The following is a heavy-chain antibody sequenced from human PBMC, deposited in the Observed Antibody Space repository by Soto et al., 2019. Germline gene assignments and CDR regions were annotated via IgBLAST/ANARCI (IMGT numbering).Heavy chain of an antibody. J-gene: IGHJ5*02. V-gene: IGHV1-18*04. CDR2: IKVDSGYT. CDR1: GYPFIKYG. CDR3: ATSYDTGFDP. Sequence: QLQLVQSAAEVKKPGASVRVSCKAYGYPFIKYGISWIRQAPEQGLEWMEWIKVDSGYTNYAQKFQGRVTMTADTSSDTAFMELRSLRLDDTAVYFCATSYDTGFDPWGQGTLVSVSS. D-gene: IGHD3-9*01.